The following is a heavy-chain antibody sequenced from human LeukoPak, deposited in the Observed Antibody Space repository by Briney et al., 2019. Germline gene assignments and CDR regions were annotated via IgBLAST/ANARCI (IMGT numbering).Heavy chain of an antibody. J-gene: IGHJ4*02. CDR1: GYTFTGYY. Sequence: ASVKVSCKASGYTFTGYYMNWVRQAPGQGLEWMGWINPNSGGTNYAQKFQGRVTMTRDASISTAYMELSRLRSDDTAVYYCAREGSSSWYEGIDYWGQGTLVTVSS. CDR2: INPNSGGT. V-gene: IGHV1-2*02. CDR3: AREGSSSWYEGIDY. D-gene: IGHD6-13*01.